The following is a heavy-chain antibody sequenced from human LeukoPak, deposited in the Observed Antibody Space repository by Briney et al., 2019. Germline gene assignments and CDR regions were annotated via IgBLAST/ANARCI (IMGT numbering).Heavy chain of an antibody. CDR1: GFTFSSYS. J-gene: IGHJ4*02. V-gene: IGHV3-21*04. CDR3: AKGGNYDFWSGYYPLDY. Sequence: GGSLRLSCAASGFTFSSYSMNWVRQAPGKGLEWVSSISSSSSYIYYADSVKGRFTISRDNSKNTLYLQMNSLRAEDTAVYYCAKGGNYDFWSGYYPLDYWGQGTLVTVSS. CDR2: ISSSSSYI. D-gene: IGHD3-3*01.